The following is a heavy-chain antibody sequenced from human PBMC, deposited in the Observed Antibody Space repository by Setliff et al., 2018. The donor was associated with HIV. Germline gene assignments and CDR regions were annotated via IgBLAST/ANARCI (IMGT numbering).Heavy chain of an antibody. CDR2: VSYSGST. V-gene: IGHV4-59*08. CDR1: GGSISTYY. J-gene: IGHJ3*02. D-gene: IGHD3-22*01. CDR3: ARHGHFYDSSSSDAFDI. Sequence: ASETLSLTCNVSGGSISTYYWSWIRQPPGKGLEWLGYVSYSGSTNFNPSLESRLAMSVDMSKNHFSLKLRSVTAADTAVYYCARHGHFYDSSSSDAFDIWGHGTMVTVS.